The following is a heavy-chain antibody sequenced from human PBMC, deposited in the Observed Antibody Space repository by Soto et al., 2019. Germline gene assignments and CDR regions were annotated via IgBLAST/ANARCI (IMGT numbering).Heavy chain of an antibody. Sequence: EVQLVQSGGGLVQPGGSLRLSCVGSEFTFTDFYMNWVRQAPGKGLEWVANIRPDGSETNYVESVKGRFTTSRDNAKNSLFLQMNSLRADDTAVYYCASWGGHDYNYWGQGILVTVSS. CDR1: EFTFTDFY. J-gene: IGHJ4*02. CDR3: ASWGGHDYNY. V-gene: IGHV3-7*03. CDR2: IRPDGSET. D-gene: IGHD4-4*01.